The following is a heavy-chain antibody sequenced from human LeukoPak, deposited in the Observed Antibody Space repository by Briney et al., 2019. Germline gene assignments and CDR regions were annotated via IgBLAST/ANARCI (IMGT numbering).Heavy chain of an antibody. D-gene: IGHD4-17*01. CDR3: VRDMTTVTTCYLQY. CDR2: ISSTSRHK. Sequence: PGGSLRLSCAASGFTFSSYSMNWVRQAPGKGLEWVSSISSTSRHKYYADSVKGRFTISRDNAKNSLFLQMNSLRAEDTAVYYCVRDMTTVTTCYLQYWGQGTLVTVSS. J-gene: IGHJ1*01. CDR1: GFTFSSYS. V-gene: IGHV3-21*06.